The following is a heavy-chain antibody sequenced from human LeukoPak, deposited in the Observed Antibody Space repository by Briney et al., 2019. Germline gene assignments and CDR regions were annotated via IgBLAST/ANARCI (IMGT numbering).Heavy chain of an antibody. CDR2: INHSGST. J-gene: IGHJ5*02. V-gene: IGHV4-34*01. Sequence: SETLSLTCAVYGGSFSGYYWSWIRQPPGKGLEWIGEINHSGSTNYNPSLKSRVTISVDTSKNQFSLKLSSVTAADTAVYYCARVDIVVVVAATRRRGWFDPWGQGTLVTVSS. CDR1: GGSFSGYY. CDR3: ARVDIVVVVAATRRRGWFDP. D-gene: IGHD2-15*01.